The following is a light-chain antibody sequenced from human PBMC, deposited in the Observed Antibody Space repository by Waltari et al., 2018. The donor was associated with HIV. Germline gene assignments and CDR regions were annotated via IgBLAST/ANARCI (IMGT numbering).Light chain of an antibody. CDR1: SSNIGAGYD. J-gene: IGLJ2*01. V-gene: IGLV1-40*01. CDR2: GNS. Sequence: QSVLTQPPSVSGAPGQRVTISCTGSSSNIGAGYDVHWYQQLPGTAPKLLICGNSNRASGVPDRFSGSKSGTSASLASTGLQAEDEADYYCQSYDSSLSGYVVFGGGTKLTVL. CDR3: QSYDSSLSGYVV.